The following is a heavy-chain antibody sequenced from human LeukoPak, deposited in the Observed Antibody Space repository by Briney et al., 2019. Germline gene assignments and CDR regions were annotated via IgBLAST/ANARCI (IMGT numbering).Heavy chain of an antibody. V-gene: IGHV1-8*03. D-gene: IGHD2-2*02. Sequence: ASVKVSCKASGYTFTSYDINWVRQATGQGLEWMGWMNHNSGNTGYAQKFQGRVTITRNTSISTAYMELSSLRSEDTAVYYCARAYCSSTSCYTGAYYYYMDVWGKGTTVTVSS. CDR3: ARAYCSSTSCYTGAYYYYMDV. CDR1: GYTFTSYD. CDR2: MNHNSGNT. J-gene: IGHJ6*03.